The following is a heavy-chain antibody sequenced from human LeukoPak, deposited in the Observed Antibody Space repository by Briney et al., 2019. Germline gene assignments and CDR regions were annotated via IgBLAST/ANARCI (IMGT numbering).Heavy chain of an antibody. CDR2: INPNSGGT. CDR1: GYTFTGYY. J-gene: IGHJ6*03. CDR3: ARDGGKEWNYDFWSGYYTPPVSYYYYYYMDV. Sequence: GASVKVSCKASGYTFTGYYMHWVRQAPGQGLEWMGWINPNSGGTNYAQKFQGRVTMTRDTSISTAYMELSRLRSDDTAVYYCARDGGKEWNYDFWSGYYTPPVSYYYYYYMDVWGKGTTVTVSS. D-gene: IGHD3-3*01. V-gene: IGHV1-2*02.